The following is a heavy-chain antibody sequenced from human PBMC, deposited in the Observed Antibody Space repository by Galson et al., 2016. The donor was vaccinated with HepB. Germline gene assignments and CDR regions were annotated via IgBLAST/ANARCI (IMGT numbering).Heavy chain of an antibody. V-gene: IGHV3-30*18. CDR2: ISYDGTNT. Sequence: SLRLSCAASGFTSSDYGMHWVRQAPGKGLEWVAVISYDGTNTYYVDSVKGRFTISRDNSKNTLFLQMDSLRLEDTAAYYCAKEGGISTTMLDYYYHYDMDVWGQGTTVTVSS. CDR1: GFTSSDYG. CDR3: AKEGGISTTMLDYYYHYDMDV. D-gene: IGHD3-10*02. J-gene: IGHJ6*02.